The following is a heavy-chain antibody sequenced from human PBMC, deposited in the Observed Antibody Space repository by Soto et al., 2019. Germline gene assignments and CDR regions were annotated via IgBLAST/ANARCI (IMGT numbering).Heavy chain of an antibody. J-gene: IGHJ4*02. CDR2: VSSAGSST. CDR3: ARGLPNFSSFDS. CDR1: GFTFSSYW. V-gene: IGHV3-74*01. Sequence: EVQLVESGGGLVQPGESLRLSCAASGFTFSSYWMHWIRQAPGKGLVWVSRVSSAGSSTVYANSVKGRLTISRDNAKNTLYLKMNSLSDEDTAVYYCARGLPNFSSFDSWGQGTLVTVSS. D-gene: IGHD5-12*01.